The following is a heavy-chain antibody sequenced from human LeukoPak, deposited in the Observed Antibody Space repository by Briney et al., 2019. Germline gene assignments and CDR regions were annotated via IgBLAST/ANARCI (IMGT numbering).Heavy chain of an antibody. D-gene: IGHD2-15*01. CDR2: IRPDGGAS. V-gene: IGHV3-7*01. CDR1: GLTFGNYW. CDR3: ASSFPYCTSGTCAL. Sequence: GGSLRLSCAASGLTFGNYWMNWVRQSPGKGLQWVATIRPDGGASTYLDSVEGRFTISRDNAANSLYLQMNSLRAEDSAIYYCASSFPYCTSGTCALGDQGTLVTVSS. J-gene: IGHJ4*02.